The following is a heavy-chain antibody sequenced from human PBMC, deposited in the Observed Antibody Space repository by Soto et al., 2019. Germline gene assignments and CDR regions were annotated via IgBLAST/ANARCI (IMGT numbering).Heavy chain of an antibody. CDR3: ARVIVIYYYDTYDAFDI. D-gene: IGHD3-22*01. Sequence: SVKVSFKASGGTFSSYAISWVRQAPGQGLEWMGGIIPIFGTANYAQKFQGRVTITADESTSTAYMEMSSLRSEDTAVYYCARVIVIYYYDTYDAFDIWGQGTMVTV. V-gene: IGHV1-69*13. J-gene: IGHJ3*02. CDR1: GGTFSSYA. CDR2: IIPIFGTA.